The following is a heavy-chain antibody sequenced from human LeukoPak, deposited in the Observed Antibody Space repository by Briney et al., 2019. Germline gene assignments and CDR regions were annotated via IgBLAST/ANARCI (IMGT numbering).Heavy chain of an antibody. V-gene: IGHV1-46*01. CDR2: INPSGGST. Sequence: ASVKVSCKASGYTFTSYYMHWVRQAPGQGLEWMGIINPSGGSTSYAQKFQGRVTMTRDTSTSTVYMELSSLRSGDTAVYYCARAGRATDAFDIWGQGTMVTVSS. CDR1: GYTFTSYY. D-gene: IGHD1-26*01. CDR3: ARAGRATDAFDI. J-gene: IGHJ3*02.